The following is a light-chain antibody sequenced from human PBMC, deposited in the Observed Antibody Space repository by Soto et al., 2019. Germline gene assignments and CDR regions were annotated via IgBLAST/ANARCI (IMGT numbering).Light chain of an antibody. Sequence: RVLTQAPATPSVSPGERATLSCRASQSVSSNLAWYQQKPGQAPRLLIYGASARATDIPARFSGSGSGTEFTLTISSLQSEDFAVYYCQHYHNWPLTFGQGTKVDIK. CDR3: QHYHNWPLT. CDR1: QSVSSN. CDR2: GAS. V-gene: IGKV3-15*01. J-gene: IGKJ1*01.